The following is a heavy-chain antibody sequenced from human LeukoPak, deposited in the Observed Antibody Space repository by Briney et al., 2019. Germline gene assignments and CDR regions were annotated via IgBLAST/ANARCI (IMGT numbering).Heavy chain of an antibody. CDR1: GGSSSGYY. CDR3: ARGSQSGGSLAFDI. CDR2: INHSGST. Sequence: PSETLSLTCAVYGGSSSGYYWSWIRQPPGKGLEWIGEINHSGSTNYNPSLKSRVTISVDTSKNQFSLKLSSVTAADTAVYYCARGSQSGGSLAFDIWGQGTMVTVSS. D-gene: IGHD2-15*01. V-gene: IGHV4-34*01. J-gene: IGHJ3*02.